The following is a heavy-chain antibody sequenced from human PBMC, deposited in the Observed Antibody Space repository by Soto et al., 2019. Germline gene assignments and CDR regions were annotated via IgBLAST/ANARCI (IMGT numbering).Heavy chain of an antibody. CDR2: ISAYNGNT. CDR3: ARDRMSRGSSWYHNDAFDI. J-gene: IGHJ3*02. CDR1: GYTFTSYG. D-gene: IGHD6-13*01. V-gene: IGHV1-18*01. Sequence: ASVKVSCKASGYTFTSYGISWVRQAPGQGLEWMGWISAYNGNTNYAQKLQGRVTMTTDTSTSTAYMELRSLRSDDTAVYYCARDRMSRGSSWYHNDAFDIWCQGTVVTVSS.